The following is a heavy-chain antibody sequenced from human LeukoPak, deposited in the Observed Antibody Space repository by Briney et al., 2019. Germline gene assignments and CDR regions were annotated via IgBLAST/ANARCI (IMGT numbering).Heavy chain of an antibody. Sequence: PGGSLRLSCAASGFTFSSYWTHWVRQAPGKGLVWVSRINSDGSSTSYADSVKGRFTISRDNAKNTLYLQMNSLRAEDTAVYYCARDVGSTSYTPYFQHWGQGTLVTVSS. J-gene: IGHJ1*01. V-gene: IGHV3-74*01. D-gene: IGHD2-2*01. CDR3: ARDVGSTSYTPYFQH. CDR1: GFTFSSYW. CDR2: INSDGSST.